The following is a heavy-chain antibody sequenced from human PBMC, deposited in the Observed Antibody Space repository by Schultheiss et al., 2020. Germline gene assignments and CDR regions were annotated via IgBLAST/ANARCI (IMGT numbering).Heavy chain of an antibody. CDR2: IKQDGSEK. D-gene: IGHD2-15*01. J-gene: IGHJ6*02. CDR3: ARDKVVLVAANDDYYFGMDV. CDR1: GFTFSSYW. Sequence: GGSLRLSCAASGFTFSSYWMSWVRQAPGKGLEWVANIKQDGSEKYYADSVKGRFTISRDNSKNTLYLQMNSLRVEDTAVYYCARDKVVLVAANDDYYFGMDVWGQGTTVTVSS. V-gene: IGHV3-7*01.